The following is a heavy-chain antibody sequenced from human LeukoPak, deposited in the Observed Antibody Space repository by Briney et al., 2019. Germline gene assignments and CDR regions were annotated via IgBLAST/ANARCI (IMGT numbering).Heavy chain of an antibody. CDR3: GLLSGGYYMDV. V-gene: IGHV1-69*13. J-gene: IGHJ6*03. CDR1: GGTLSSYD. Sequence: GASVRVSCTASGGTLSSYDISWVRQAPGQGLEWMGGIIPIFGTENSAQKFQGSVTITADEYTSPDYIELSSLRSETTALYYWGLLSGGYYMDVWGKGTTVTVSS. CDR2: IIPIFGTE. D-gene: IGHD2-15*01.